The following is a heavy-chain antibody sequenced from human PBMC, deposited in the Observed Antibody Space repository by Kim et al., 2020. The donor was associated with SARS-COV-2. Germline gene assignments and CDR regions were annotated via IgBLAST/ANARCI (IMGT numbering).Heavy chain of an antibody. CDR2: ISASGHST. CDR1: GFTFSSYA. CDR3: AKRGSYFDY. V-gene: IGHV3-23*01. Sequence: GESLRLSCAASGFTFSSYAMSWVRQAPGKGLEWVSTISASGHSTDYADSVKGRFTISRDNSKNTLYLQMDSLRAEDTAVYFCAKRGSYFDYWGQGTLVTVSS. J-gene: IGHJ4*02.